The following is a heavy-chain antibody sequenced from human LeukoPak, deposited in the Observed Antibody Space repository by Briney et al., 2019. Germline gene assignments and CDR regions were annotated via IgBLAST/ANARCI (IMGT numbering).Heavy chain of an antibody. J-gene: IGHJ4*02. CDR2: VYHTGST. Sequence: SETLSLTCTVPGGSIGGTSYYWARLRQPPGKGLEWIGSVYHTGSTYYNPSLKSRVSISVDTSKKQFALRLSSVTAADTAVYYCARVDCSGSSCYGLDYFDFWGQGTLVRASS. CDR3: ARVDCSGSSCYGLDYFDF. V-gene: IGHV4-39*02. D-gene: IGHD2-2*01. CDR1: GGSIGGTSYY.